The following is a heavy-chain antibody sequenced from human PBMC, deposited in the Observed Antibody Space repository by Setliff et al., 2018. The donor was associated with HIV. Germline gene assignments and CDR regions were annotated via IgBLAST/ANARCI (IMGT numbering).Heavy chain of an antibody. CDR2: IYSNGNT. Sequence: SETLSLTCTVSGGSISSRSYYWSWLRQPAGRGLEWIGRIYSNGNTDYNPSLKSRVTISGDTSKNQFSLKVNSVTAADTAVYYCVRDNSYYYGSGGHHFYGVDVWGQGATVTVSS. V-gene: IGHV4-61*10. D-gene: IGHD3-10*01. CDR1: GGSISSRSYY. J-gene: IGHJ6*02. CDR3: VRDNSYYYGSGGHHFYGVDV.